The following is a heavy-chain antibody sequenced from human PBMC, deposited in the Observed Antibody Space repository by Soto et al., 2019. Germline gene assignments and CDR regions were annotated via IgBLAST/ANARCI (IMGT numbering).Heavy chain of an antibody. CDR3: ARDARSTTGTGVDAFDI. J-gene: IGHJ3*02. D-gene: IGHD1-1*01. Sequence: GGSLRLSCAASGFTFSDYYMSWIRQAPGKGLEWVSYISSSSSYTNYADSVKGRFTISRDNAKNSLYLQMNSLRAEDTAVYYCARDARSTTGTGVDAFDIWGQGTMVTVSS. CDR2: ISSSSSYT. V-gene: IGHV3-11*05. CDR1: GFTFSDYY.